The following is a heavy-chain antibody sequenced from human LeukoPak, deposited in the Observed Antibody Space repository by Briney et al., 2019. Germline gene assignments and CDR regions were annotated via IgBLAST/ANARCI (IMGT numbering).Heavy chain of an antibody. CDR3: ARGWLLRGDYYYYMDV. D-gene: IGHD2-15*01. V-gene: IGHV3-48*04. Sequence: PGGSLRLSCAASGFTFSSYSMNWIRQAPGKGLEWVSYISSSGSTIYYADSVKGRFTISRDNAKNSLYLQMNSLRAEDTAVYYCARGWLLRGDYYYYMDVWGKGTTVTVSS. J-gene: IGHJ6*03. CDR2: ISSSGSTI. CDR1: GFTFSSYS.